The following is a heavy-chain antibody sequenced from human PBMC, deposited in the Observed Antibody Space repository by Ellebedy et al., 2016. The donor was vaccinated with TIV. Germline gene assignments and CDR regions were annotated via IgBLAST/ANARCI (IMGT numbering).Heavy chain of an antibody. D-gene: IGHD3-10*01. V-gene: IGHV2-70*17. CDR3: ARSQIYGSGTKFLHYYYYGMDV. J-gene: IGHJ6*02. CDR2: IDWSDEK. Sequence: SGPTLVKPTETLTLTCALSGFSLNTNGVCVSWIRQPPGKALEWLGRIDWSDEKFYITSLETRLTISKDTSKNQVVLTMTNMDPVDTATYYCARSQIYGSGTKFLHYYYYGMDVWGQGTTVTVSS. CDR1: GFSLNTNGVC.